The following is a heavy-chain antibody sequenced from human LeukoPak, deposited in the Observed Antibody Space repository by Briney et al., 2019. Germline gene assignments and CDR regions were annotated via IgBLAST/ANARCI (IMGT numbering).Heavy chain of an antibody. CDR2: ISAYNGNT. V-gene: IGHV1-18*01. Sequence: GASVKVSCKASGYTFTSYGISWVRQAPGQGLEWMGWISAYNGNTNYAQKLQGRVTMTTDTSTSTAYMELRSLRSDDTAVYYCARGGYCSGGSCYSTYYYGMDVWGQGTTVTVSS. CDR3: ARGGYCSGGSCYSTYYYGMDV. CDR1: GYTFTSYG. D-gene: IGHD2-15*01. J-gene: IGHJ6*02.